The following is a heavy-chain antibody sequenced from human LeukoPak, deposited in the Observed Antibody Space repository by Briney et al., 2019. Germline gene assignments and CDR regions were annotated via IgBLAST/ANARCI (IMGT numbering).Heavy chain of an antibody. CDR3: ARMLRGVINPCDH. V-gene: IGHV3-23*01. CDR2: ISNSGSFT. J-gene: IGHJ4*02. CDR1: GFTFSSYA. D-gene: IGHD3-10*01. Sequence: GGSLRLSCAASGFTFSSYAMSWVRQAPGKGLEWVSSISNSGSFTYFADSVKGRFTISRVNSKNTLFLQMNSLRADDTAVYYCARMLRGVINPCDHWGQGTLVTVSS.